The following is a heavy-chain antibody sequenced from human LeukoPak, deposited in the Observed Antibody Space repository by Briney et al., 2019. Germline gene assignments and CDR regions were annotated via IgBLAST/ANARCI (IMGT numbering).Heavy chain of an antibody. V-gene: IGHV3-21*01. J-gene: IGHJ4*02. D-gene: IGHD4-17*01. CDR2: ISSGSGYI. Sequence: GGSLRLSCAASEFTFSSYSMNWVRQAPGKGLEWVSSISSGSGYIFYADSVKGRFTISRDNAKNSLYLQMNSLRAEDTAVYYCARDLGGDYRFDYWGQGTLVTVSS. CDR3: ARDLGGDYRFDY. CDR1: EFTFSSYS.